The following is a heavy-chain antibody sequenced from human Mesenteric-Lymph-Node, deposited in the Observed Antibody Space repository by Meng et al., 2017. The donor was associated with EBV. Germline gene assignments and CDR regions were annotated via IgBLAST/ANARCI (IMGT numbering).Heavy chain of an antibody. V-gene: IGHV1-46*01. D-gene: IGHD1-26*01. CDR3: ARDSGNFSPDS. Sequence: VLGVRSWAGVKKPGAALRISCKSGYTFSTHYVHGIRQAPGKGLEWMGIINPSGDYTNYAPQFQGRFTLNRDTSTDTVNMEMIGLTSDDTAVYFCARDSGNFSPDSWGQGSLVTVSS. CDR2: INPSGDYT. CDR1: YTFSTHY. J-gene: IGHJ4*02.